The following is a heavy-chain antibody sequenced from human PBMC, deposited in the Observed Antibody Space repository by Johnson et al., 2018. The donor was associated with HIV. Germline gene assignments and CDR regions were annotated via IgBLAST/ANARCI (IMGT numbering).Heavy chain of an antibody. CDR1: GFIFRTNG. D-gene: IGHD3-16*01. CDR3: AKDGGRWSYSFDV. Sequence: VQLLESGGGVVQPGGPLRLSCAASGFIFRTNGMHWVRQAPGKGLEWVSFIQHDGSDKSYADSVEGRFTISRDNSKNTLYLQMNSLRTEDTALYYCAKDGGRWSYSFDVWGQGTMVSVYS. V-gene: IGHV3-30*02. J-gene: IGHJ3*01. CDR2: IQHDGSDK.